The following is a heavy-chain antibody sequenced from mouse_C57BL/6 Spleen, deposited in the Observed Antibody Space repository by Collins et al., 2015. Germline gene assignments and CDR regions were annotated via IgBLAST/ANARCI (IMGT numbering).Heavy chain of an antibody. CDR3: ARGTTVVATRVGYFDY. D-gene: IGHD1-1*01. Sequence: EVQLQQSGPELVKPGASVKMSCKASGYTFTDYNMHWVKQSHGKSLEWIGYINPNNGGTSYNQKFKGKATLTVNKSSSTAYMELRSLTSEDSAVYYCARGTTVVATRVGYFDYWGQGTTLTVSS. CDR1: GYTFTDYN. V-gene: IGHV1-22*01. J-gene: IGHJ2*01. CDR2: INPNNGGT.